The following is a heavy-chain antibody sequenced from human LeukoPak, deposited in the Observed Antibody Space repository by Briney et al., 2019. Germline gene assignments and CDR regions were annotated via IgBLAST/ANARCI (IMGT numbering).Heavy chain of an antibody. Sequence: GGSLRLSCAASGFIFSSYWMAWVRQAPGKGLELVANIKEDGSDKNYVESLKGRFTISRDNAKNSLYLQMDSLRAEDTAVYYCARDAGYGYDRFDYWGQGTQVTVSS. V-gene: IGHV3-7*01. J-gene: IGHJ4*02. CDR1: GFIFSSYW. CDR2: IKEDGSDK. CDR3: ARDAGYGYDRFDY. D-gene: IGHD5-18*01.